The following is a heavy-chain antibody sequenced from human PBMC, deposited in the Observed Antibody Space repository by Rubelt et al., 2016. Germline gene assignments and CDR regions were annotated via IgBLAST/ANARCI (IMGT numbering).Heavy chain of an antibody. Sequence: QVQLVESGGGAVQPGGSLRLSCAASGFTFSSYGMHWVRQAPGKGLEWVAFIRYDGSNKYYADSVKGRFTISRDNSKNTLYLQMNSLRAEDTAVYYCARDNYDFWSGQQYYYYGMDVWGQGTTVTVSS. CDR2: IRYDGSNK. D-gene: IGHD3-3*01. CDR1: GFTFSSYG. V-gene: IGHV3-30*02. CDR3: ARDNYDFWSGQQYYYYGMDV. J-gene: IGHJ6*02.